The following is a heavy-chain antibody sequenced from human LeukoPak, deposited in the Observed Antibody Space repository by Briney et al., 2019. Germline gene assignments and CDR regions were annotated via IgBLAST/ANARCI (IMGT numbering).Heavy chain of an antibody. CDR2: ISAYNGNT. CDR3: ASSRITYYYGSGSLAY. Sequence: ASVKVSCKASGYTFTSYGISWVRQAPGQGLEWMGWISAYNGNTNYAQKLQGRVTMTTDTYTSTAYMELRSLRSDDTAVYYCASSRITYYYGSGSLAYWGQGTLVTVSS. J-gene: IGHJ4*02. D-gene: IGHD3-10*01. CDR1: GYTFTSYG. V-gene: IGHV1-18*01.